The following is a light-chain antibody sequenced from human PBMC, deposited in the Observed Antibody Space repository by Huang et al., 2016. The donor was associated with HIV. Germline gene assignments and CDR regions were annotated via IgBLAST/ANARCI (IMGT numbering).Light chain of an antibody. J-gene: IGKJ3*01. Sequence: DIQVTQSPSSLSASVGDRVTITCRASQCISNYLSWYQQKPGKVPKLLIYGASTLQSGVPSRFSGSGSGTHFTLTISSLQPEDVGTYYCQKYNSVPLTFGPGTKVDIK. CDR2: GAS. V-gene: IGKV1-27*01. CDR3: QKYNSVPLT. CDR1: QCISNY.